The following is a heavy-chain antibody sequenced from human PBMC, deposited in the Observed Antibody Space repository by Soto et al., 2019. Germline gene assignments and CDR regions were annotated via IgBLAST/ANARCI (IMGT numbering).Heavy chain of an antibody. J-gene: IGHJ6*02. CDR2: ISGPSIYI. V-gene: IGHV3-21*01. Sequence: EVQLVESGGGLVKPGGSLRLSCVASGFTFSGYSINWVRQAPGKGLEWVSYISGPSIYIYYADSVKGRFTISRDNPKSAVYLQMNSLRAEDTAVYYCARGFRNGFNVWGQGTTVSVSS. CDR3: ARGFRNGFNV. CDR1: GFTFSGYS. D-gene: IGHD2-8*01.